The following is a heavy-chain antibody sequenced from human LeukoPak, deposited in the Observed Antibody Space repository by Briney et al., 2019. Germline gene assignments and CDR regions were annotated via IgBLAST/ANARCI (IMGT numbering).Heavy chain of an antibody. D-gene: IGHD3-10*01. V-gene: IGHV4-59*01. CDR2: YYSGST. Sequence: SETLSLTCTVSGASSNSYYWSWLRQPPGKGLEWIGSYYSGSTNYNSSLKSQVTISVDTSKNQFSLMLSSVTAADTAVYYCATSRGSDGSGNYWGQGTLVTVSS. CDR1: GASSNSYY. J-gene: IGHJ4*02. CDR3: ATSRGSDGSGNY.